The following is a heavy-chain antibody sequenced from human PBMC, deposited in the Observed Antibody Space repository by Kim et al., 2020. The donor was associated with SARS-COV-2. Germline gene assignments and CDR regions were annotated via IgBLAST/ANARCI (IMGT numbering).Heavy chain of an antibody. CDR3: ARESGGDFDY. CDR2: GST. J-gene: IGHJ4*02. V-gene: IGHV4-31*02. Sequence: GSTYYNPHLKSRVTISVDTSKNQFSLKLSSVTAADTAVYYCARESGGDFDYWGQGTLVTVSS.